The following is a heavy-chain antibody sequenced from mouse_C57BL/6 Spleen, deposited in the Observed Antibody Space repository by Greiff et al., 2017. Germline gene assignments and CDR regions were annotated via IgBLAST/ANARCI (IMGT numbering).Heavy chain of an antibody. Sequence: QVQLQQPGAELVMPGASVKLSCKASGYTFTSYWMHWVKQRPGQGLEWIGEIDPSDSYTNYNQKFKGKSTLTVDKSSSTAYMQLSSLTSEDSAVYYCARGDDGYYPFDYWGQGTTLTVSS. J-gene: IGHJ2*01. CDR3: ARGDDGYYPFDY. CDR2: IDPSDSYT. D-gene: IGHD2-3*01. CDR1: GYTFTSYW. V-gene: IGHV1-69*01.